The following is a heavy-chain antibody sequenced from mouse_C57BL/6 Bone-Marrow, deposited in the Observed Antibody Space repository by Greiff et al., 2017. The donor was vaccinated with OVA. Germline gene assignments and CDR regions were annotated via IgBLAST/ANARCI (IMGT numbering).Heavy chain of an antibody. V-gene: IGHV1-59*01. Sequence: QVQLQQSGAELVRPGTSVKLSCKASGYTFTSYWMHWVKQRPGQGLEWIGVIDPSDSYTNYNQKFKGKATLTVDTSSSTAYMQLSSLTSEDSAVYYCARWPSIYYDYDRAYWGQGTLVTVSA. CDR1: GYTFTSYW. CDR2: IDPSDSYT. CDR3: ARWPSIYYDYDRAY. D-gene: IGHD2-4*01. J-gene: IGHJ3*01.